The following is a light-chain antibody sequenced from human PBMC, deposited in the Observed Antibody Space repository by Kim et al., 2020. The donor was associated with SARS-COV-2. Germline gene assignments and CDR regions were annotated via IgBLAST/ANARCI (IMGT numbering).Light chain of an antibody. CDR1: QDINNY. CDR2: DAS. Sequence: AYVGDRLTITCQASQDINNYLNWYQQKPGKAPKLLIYDASILETGVPSRFSGSGSGTDFTFTITSLQPDDIATYYCQQFDDLPITFGGGTKVDIK. CDR3: QQFDDLPIT. V-gene: IGKV1-33*01. J-gene: IGKJ4*01.